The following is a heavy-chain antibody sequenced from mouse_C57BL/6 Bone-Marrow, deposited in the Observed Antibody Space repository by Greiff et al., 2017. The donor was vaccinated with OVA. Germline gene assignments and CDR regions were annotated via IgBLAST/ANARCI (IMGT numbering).Heavy chain of an antibody. D-gene: IGHD2-4*01. CDR3: AHYDYDRTYFDY. CDR1: GYTFTSYW. CDR2: IHPSDSDT. V-gene: IGHV1-74*01. Sequence: QVQLKQPGAELVKPGASVKVSCKASGYTFTSYWMHWVKQRPGQGLEWIGRIHPSDSDTNYNQKFKGKATLTVDKSSSTAYMQLSSLTSEDSAVYYCAHYDYDRTYFDYWGQGTTLTVSS. J-gene: IGHJ2*01.